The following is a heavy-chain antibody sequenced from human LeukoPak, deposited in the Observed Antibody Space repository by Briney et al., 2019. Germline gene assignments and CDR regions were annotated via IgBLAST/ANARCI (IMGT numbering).Heavy chain of an antibody. CDR2: INHSGNT. CDR1: GGSFSDYY. D-gene: IGHD1-1*01. Sequence: SETLSLTCAVYGGSFSDYYWSWIRQPPGKGLEWIGEINHSGNTNYNPSLKSRVTISVDTSNNHFSLKLSSVTAADTAVYYCARDRGTWNDDGFDYWGQGTLVTVSS. CDR3: ARDRGTWNDDGFDY. V-gene: IGHV4-34*01. J-gene: IGHJ4*02.